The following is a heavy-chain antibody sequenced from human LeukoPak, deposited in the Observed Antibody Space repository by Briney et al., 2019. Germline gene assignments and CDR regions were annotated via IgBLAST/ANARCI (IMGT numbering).Heavy chain of an antibody. J-gene: IGHJ3*02. CDR1: GFTFSSYW. Sequence: PGGSLRLSCAASGFTFSSYWMSWVRQAPGEGLEWVANIKQDGSEKYYVDSVKGRFTISRDNAKNSLYLQMNSLRAEDTAVYYCAREKNGPWDAFDIWGQGTMVTVSS. CDR2: IKQDGSEK. V-gene: IGHV3-7*01. CDR3: AREKNGPWDAFDI. D-gene: IGHD2-8*01.